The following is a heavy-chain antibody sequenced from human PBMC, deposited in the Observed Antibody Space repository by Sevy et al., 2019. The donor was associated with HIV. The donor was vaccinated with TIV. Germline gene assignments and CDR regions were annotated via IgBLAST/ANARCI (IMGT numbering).Heavy chain of an antibody. CDR2: VFHSGSN. D-gene: IGHD3-10*01. CDR3: ARHSHGSGTYYVPFDS. CDR1: GYSITSGYL. V-gene: IGHV4-38-2*01. Sequence: SETLSLTCAVSGYSITSGYLWGWIRQPPGKGLEWIGSVFHSGSNYYNPSLNSRVIISVDTSKNQFSLKLNSVTAADTAVYYCARHSHGSGTYYVPFDSWGQGTLVTVSS. J-gene: IGHJ4*02.